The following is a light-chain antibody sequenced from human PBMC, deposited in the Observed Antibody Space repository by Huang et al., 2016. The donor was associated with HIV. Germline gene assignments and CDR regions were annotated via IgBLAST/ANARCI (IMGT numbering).Light chain of an antibody. CDR3: HQYSTWPPGA. CDR2: GAS. V-gene: IGKV3-15*01. CDR1: QSVSSH. Sequence: EIVMTQSPATLSVSPGEKATLSCRASQSVSSHLAWYQQKPGKTPRLLIYGASPRATGIPARFRGSGSGTEFTLTIRSLQSEDFAVYYCHQYSTWPPGAFGQGTKVDI. J-gene: IGKJ1*01.